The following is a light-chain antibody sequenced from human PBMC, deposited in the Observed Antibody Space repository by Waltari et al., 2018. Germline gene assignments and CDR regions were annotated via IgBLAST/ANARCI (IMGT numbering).Light chain of an antibody. V-gene: IGKV2-30*01. CDR3: MLGTRPWT. CDR1: ESLLITDGRMF. CDR2: QVS. J-gene: IGKJ1*01. Sequence: VVLTQSPVSLAVTLGQPASISSRCSESLLITDGRMFLNWFHQRPGQPPRRLIYQVSDRDSGVPDRFTGRGSGTDFTLEISSVEAEDAGVYYCMLGTRPWTFGPGTKVEI.